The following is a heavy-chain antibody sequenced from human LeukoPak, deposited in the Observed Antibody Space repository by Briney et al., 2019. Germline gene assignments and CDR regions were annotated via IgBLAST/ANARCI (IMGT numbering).Heavy chain of an antibody. D-gene: IGHD3-9*01. CDR1: GGSFSGYY. V-gene: IGHV4-34*01. J-gene: IGHJ6*02. Sequence: SETLSLTCAVYGGSFSGYYWSWIRQPPVKGLEWIGEINHSGSTNYNPSLKSRVTISVDTSKNQFSLKLSSVTAADTAVYYCARGHVLRYFDWLLKALGMDVWGQGTTVTVSS. CDR3: ARGHVLRYFDWLLKALGMDV. CDR2: INHSGST.